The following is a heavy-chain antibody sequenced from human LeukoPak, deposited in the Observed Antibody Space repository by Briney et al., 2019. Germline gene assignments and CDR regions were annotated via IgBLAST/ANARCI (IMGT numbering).Heavy chain of an antibody. CDR1: GFTFSSFA. J-gene: IGHJ4*02. CDR3: AKDVYSSGWYYFDY. V-gene: IGHV3-23*01. Sequence: PGGSLRLSCAASGFTFSSFAMSWVRQAPGKGLEWVSAISGSGGSTYYADSVKGRFTFSRDNSKNTLYLQMNSLRAEDTAVYYCAKDVYSSGWYYFDYWGQGTLVTVSS. CDR2: ISGSGGST. D-gene: IGHD6-19*01.